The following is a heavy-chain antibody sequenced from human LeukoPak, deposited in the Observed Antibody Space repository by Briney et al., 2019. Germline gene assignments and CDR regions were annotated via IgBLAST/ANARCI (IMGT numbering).Heavy chain of an antibody. D-gene: IGHD4-17*01. V-gene: IGHV3-23*01. CDR1: GFTFSSYG. J-gene: IGHJ4*02. Sequence: GGSLRLSCAASGFTFSSYGMSWVRQAPGKGLEWVSAISGSGGSTYYADSVKGRFTISRDNSKNTLYLQMNSLRAEDTAVYYCARSGAWRVTTFDYWGQGTLVTVSS. CDR3: ARSGAWRVTTFDY. CDR2: ISGSGGST.